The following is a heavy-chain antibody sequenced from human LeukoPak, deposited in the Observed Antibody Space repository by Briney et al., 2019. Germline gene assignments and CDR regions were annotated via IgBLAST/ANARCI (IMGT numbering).Heavy chain of an antibody. J-gene: IGHJ4*02. Sequence: SETLSLTCAVYGGSFSGYYWSWIRQPPGKGLEWIGEINHSGSTNYNPSLKSRVTISVDTSKNQSSLKLSSVTAADTAVYYCARGRGDYYGSGSYYNSWGQGTLVTVSS. V-gene: IGHV4-34*01. D-gene: IGHD3-10*01. CDR2: INHSGST. CDR1: GGSFSGYY. CDR3: ARGRGDYYGSGSYYNS.